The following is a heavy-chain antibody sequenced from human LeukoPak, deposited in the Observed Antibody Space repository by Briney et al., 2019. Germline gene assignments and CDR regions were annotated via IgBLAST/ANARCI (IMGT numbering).Heavy chain of an antibody. CDR2: INAGNGNT. J-gene: IGHJ4*02. D-gene: IGHD5-12*01. V-gene: IGHV1-3*01. CDR3: AIGYSGYDGALDY. CDR1: GYTFTSYA. Sequence: ASVKVSCKASGYTFTSYAMHWVRQAPGQRLEWMGWINAGNGNTKYSQKFQGRVTITADKSTSTAYMELSSLRSEDTAVYYCAIGYSGYDGALDYWGQGTLVTVSS.